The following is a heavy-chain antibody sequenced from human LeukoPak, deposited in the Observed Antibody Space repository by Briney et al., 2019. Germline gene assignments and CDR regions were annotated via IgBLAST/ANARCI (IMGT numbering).Heavy chain of an antibody. CDR3: VKDDYCSIPGCVIDALVV. CDR1: GFPFGDFA. CDR2: ITRSGQNT. V-gene: IGHV3-23*01. Sequence: GGSLRLSCAASGFPFGDFAMTWVRQVPGGGLQWVSTITRSGQNTYYADSVKGCLTISRDDYKGMLYLQMNNLRAEDTAMYYCVKDDYCSIPGCVIDALVVWGQGTVVTVSS. D-gene: IGHD4-11*01. J-gene: IGHJ3*01.